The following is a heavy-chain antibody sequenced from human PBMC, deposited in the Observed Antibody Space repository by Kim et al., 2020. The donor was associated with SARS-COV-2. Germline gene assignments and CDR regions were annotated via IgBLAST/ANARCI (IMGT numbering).Heavy chain of an antibody. J-gene: IGHJ5*02. CDR3: ARGPGWLPSS. V-gene: IGHV4-4*07. CDR1: GASISSYY. Sequence: SETLSLTCTVSGASISSYYYNWVRQPAGKGLEWIGSIYTSGTTNYNPSLMSRVSMSLDTSTNQFSLKLTSVTAADTAVYYCARGPGWLPSSWGQGTLVIVSS. D-gene: IGHD3-22*01. CDR2: IYTSGTT.